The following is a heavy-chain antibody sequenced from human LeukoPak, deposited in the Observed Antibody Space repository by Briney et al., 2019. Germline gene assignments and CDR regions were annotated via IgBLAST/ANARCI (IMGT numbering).Heavy chain of an antibody. Sequence: PGGSLRLSCVASGFTFNNSWMHWVRQAPGKGLVWVSRINIDASTTSYADSVKGRFTTSRDNAKNTLFLQMNSLRAEDTAVYYCARDPTYYFGSGTIDDWGQGTLVTVSS. CDR1: GFTFNNSW. CDR3: ARDPTYYFGSGTIDD. V-gene: IGHV3-74*01. CDR2: INIDASTT. J-gene: IGHJ4*02. D-gene: IGHD3-10*01.